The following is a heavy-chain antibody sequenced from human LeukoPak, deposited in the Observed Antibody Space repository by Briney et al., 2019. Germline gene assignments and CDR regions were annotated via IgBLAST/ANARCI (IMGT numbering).Heavy chain of an antibody. D-gene: IGHD2-2*01. CDR3: ARAVTGCSSTSCSLSY. J-gene: IGHJ4*02. Sequence: SVKVSCKASGGTFISYTISWVRQAPGQGLEWMGRVIPILGIANYAQKFQGRVTITADKSTSTAYMELSSLRSEDTAVYYCARAVTGCSSTSCSLSYWGQGTLVTVSS. V-gene: IGHV1-69*02. CDR1: GGTFISYT. CDR2: VIPILGIA.